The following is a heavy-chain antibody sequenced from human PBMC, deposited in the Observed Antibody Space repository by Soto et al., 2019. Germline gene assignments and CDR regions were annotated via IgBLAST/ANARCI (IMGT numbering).Heavy chain of an antibody. CDR2: ISYDGSNK. Sequence: QVQLVESGGGVVQPGRSLRLSCAASGFTFSTYGMHWVRQAPGKGLEWVAVISYDGSNKYYADSVKGRSTISRDNSKNTLFLQINSLRAEDTAAYYCAKALGEYCTGGSCCYRDYWGQGTLVTVSS. V-gene: IGHV3-30*18. CDR1: GFTFSTYG. CDR3: AKALGEYCTGGSCCYRDY. D-gene: IGHD2-15*01. J-gene: IGHJ4*02.